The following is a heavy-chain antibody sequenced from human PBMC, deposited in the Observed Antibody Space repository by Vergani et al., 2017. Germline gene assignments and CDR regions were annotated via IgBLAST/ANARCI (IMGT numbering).Heavy chain of an antibody. J-gene: IGHJ4*02. V-gene: IGHV4-38-2*01. CDR3: ARLGYGSGWYRYFDY. Sequence: QLQLQESGPGLVKPSETLSLTCAVSGYSISSGYYWGWIRQPPGKGLEWIGSIYHSGSTYYNPSLKSRVTISVDTSKNQFSLKLSSVTAADTAVYYCARLGYGSGWYRYFDYWGQGTLVTVSS. CDR1: GYSISSGYY. D-gene: IGHD6-19*01. CDR2: IYHSGST.